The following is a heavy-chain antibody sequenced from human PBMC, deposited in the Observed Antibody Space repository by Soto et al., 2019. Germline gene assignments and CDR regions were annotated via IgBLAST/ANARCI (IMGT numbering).Heavy chain of an antibody. Sequence: PSETLSLTCTVSGGSITSYYWSWIRQPPGKGLEWIGYIYYSGSTNYNPSLKSRVTISVDTSKNQFSLKLSSVTAADTAVYYCARGSDYYDSRGYNWLDPWGQGTLDTVSS. D-gene: IGHD3-22*01. CDR3: ARGSDYYDSRGYNWLDP. V-gene: IGHV4-59*01. J-gene: IGHJ5*02. CDR1: GGSITSYY. CDR2: IYYSGST.